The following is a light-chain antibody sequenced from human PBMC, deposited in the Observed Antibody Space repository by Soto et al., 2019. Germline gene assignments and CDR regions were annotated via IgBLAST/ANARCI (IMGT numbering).Light chain of an antibody. CDR1: SSDVGDYPY. CDR2: EVT. Sequence: QSALTQPASVSGSPGQSITISCTGTSSDVGDYPYVSWYQQHPGKVPKLIICEVTNRPSGVSGRFSGAKSENTASLTISGLQAEDEADYYCSSYSRTNTLVFGSGTKVTVL. CDR3: SSYSRTNTLV. J-gene: IGLJ1*01. V-gene: IGLV2-14*01.